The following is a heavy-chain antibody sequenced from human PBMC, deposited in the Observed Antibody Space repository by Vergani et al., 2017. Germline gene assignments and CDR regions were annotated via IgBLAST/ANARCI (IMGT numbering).Heavy chain of an antibody. J-gene: IGHJ6*03. Sequence: QVQLVESGEGGVQPGRSLRPSCAAPGFTLSSYAMHWVRQAPGKGLEWVAVISYDGSNKYYADSVKGRFTISRDNSKNTLYLQMNSLRAEVTAVYYCSTENLRAAAYMDVWGKASTVSVSS. D-gene: IGHD6-13*01. CDR2: ISYDGSNK. CDR3: STENLRAAAYMDV. CDR1: GFTLSSYA. V-gene: IGHV3-30-3*01.